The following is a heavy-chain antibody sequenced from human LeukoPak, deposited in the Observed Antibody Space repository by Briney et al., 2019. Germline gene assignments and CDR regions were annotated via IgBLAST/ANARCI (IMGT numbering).Heavy chain of an antibody. CDR1: GLIFIDYS. CDR3: APEDTAMVEHLDFDY. CDR2: ISTSSSTI. V-gene: IGHV3-48*04. D-gene: IGHD5-18*01. Sequence: PGGSLRLSCAASGLIFIDYSMNWVRQAPGKGLEWVSYISTSSSTIYYADSVKGRFTISRDNAKNSLYLQMNSLRAEDTAVYYCAPEDTAMVEHLDFDYWGQGTLVTVSS. J-gene: IGHJ4*02.